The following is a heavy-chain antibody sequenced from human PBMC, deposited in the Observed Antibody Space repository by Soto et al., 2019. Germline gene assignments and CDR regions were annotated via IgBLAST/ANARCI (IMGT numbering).Heavy chain of an antibody. V-gene: IGHV3-11*06. D-gene: IGHD2-15*01. CDR1: GFTFGDSY. CDR3: VRGGGGGLFDP. CDR2: ISPGSRYP. J-gene: IGHJ5*02. Sequence: GESLKISCAGSGFTFGDSYMSWIRQAPGKGLEWLSYISPGSRYPAYADSVKGRFTISRDNAKRSLYLQMMSLTAEDTAIYYCVRGGGGGLFDPWGQGTMVTVSS.